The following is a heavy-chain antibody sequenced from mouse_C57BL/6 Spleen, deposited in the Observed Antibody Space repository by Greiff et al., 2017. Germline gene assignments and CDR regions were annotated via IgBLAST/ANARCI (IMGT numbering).Heavy chain of an antibody. D-gene: IGHD1-1*02. Sequence: QVQLQQSGPGLVQPSQSLSITCTVSGFSLTSYGVHWVRQSPGKGLEWLGVIWSGGSTDYNAAFISRLSISKDNSKSQAFFKMNSLQADDTAIYYCARNSLFGNYFDYWGQGTTLTVSS. CDR1: GFSLTSYG. CDR2: IWSGGST. V-gene: IGHV2-2*01. CDR3: ARNSLFGNYFDY. J-gene: IGHJ2*01.